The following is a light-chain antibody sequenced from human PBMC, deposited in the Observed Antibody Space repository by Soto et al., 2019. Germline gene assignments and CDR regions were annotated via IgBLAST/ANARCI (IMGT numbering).Light chain of an antibody. CDR3: SSFTGSSTWV. Sequence: QSALTQPASVSGSLGQSITISCTGTSSDVGGYNRVSWSQQHPGKAPKLMIYEVSNRPSGVSNRFFGSKSGNTASLTISGLQPEDEADYYCSSFTGSSTWVFGGGTKLTVL. CDR2: EVS. J-gene: IGLJ3*02. CDR1: SSDVGGYNR. V-gene: IGLV2-14*01.